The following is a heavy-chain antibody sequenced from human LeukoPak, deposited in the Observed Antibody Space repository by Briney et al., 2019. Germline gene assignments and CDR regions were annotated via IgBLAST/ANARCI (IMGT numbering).Heavy chain of an antibody. CDR1: GGTFSSYA. V-gene: IGHV1-69*06. CDR3: ARESEDSSGWDYFDY. J-gene: IGHJ4*02. D-gene: IGHD6-19*01. Sequence: GASVKVSCKASGGTFSSYAISWVRQAPGQGLEWMGGIIPIFGTANYAQKFQGRVTITADKSTSTAYMELSSLRSEDTAVYYCARESEDSSGWDYFDYWGQGTLVTVSS. CDR2: IIPIFGTA.